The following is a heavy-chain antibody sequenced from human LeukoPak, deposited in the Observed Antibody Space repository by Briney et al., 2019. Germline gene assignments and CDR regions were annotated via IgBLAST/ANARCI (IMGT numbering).Heavy chain of an antibody. Sequence: PGGSLRLSCAASGFTFSRYWMNWVRQAPGKGLEWVAKIKQDGSEKYYVDAVKGRFTISRDNAENSLYLQMNSPRDEDTALYYCATGGSTFGYWGQGTLVTVSS. D-gene: IGHD2/OR15-2a*01. CDR1: GFTFSRYW. CDR3: ATGGSTFGY. J-gene: IGHJ4*02. V-gene: IGHV3-7*02. CDR2: IKQDGSEK.